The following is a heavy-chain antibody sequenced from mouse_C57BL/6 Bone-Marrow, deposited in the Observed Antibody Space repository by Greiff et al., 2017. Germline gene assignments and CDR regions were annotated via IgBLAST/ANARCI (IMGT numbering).Heavy chain of an antibody. D-gene: IGHD1-1*01. CDR2: IDPENGDT. J-gene: IGHJ2*01. V-gene: IGHV14-4*01. Sequence: EVKLMESGAELVRPGASVKLSCTASGFNIKDDYMHWVKQGPEQGLEWIGWIDPENGDTEYASKFQGKATITADTSSNTAYLQLSSLTSEDTAVYYCTSYYGPDYWGQGTTLTVSS. CDR1: GFNIKDDY. CDR3: TSYYGPDY.